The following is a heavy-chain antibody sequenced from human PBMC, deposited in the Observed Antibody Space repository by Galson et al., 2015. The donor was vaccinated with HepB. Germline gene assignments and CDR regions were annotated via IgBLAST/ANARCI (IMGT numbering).Heavy chain of an antibody. J-gene: IGHJ3*02. Sequence: SVTVSCKASGYTFTGYYMHWVRQAPGQGLEWMGWINPNSGGTNYAQKFQGRVTMTRDTSISTAYMELSRLRSDDTAVYYCARGRYDFWSGYANAFDIWGQGTMVTVSS. D-gene: IGHD3-3*01. V-gene: IGHV1-2*02. CDR2: INPNSGGT. CDR3: ARGRYDFWSGYANAFDI. CDR1: GYTFTGYY.